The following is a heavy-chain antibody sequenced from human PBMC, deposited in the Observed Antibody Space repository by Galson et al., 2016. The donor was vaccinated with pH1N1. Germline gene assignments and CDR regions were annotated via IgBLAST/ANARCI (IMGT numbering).Heavy chain of an antibody. J-gene: IGHJ3*01. D-gene: IGHD6-13*01. Sequence: SLRLSCAASGFTFDDYAMHWVRQAPGKGLEWVANIKQDGSEKFYVASVKGRFTISRDNAKNSLYLQMNSLRAEDTAVYYCARAIAAADSAWGQGTMVTVSS. CDR1: GFTFDDYA. CDR2: IKQDGSEK. CDR3: ARAIAAADSA. V-gene: IGHV3-7*01.